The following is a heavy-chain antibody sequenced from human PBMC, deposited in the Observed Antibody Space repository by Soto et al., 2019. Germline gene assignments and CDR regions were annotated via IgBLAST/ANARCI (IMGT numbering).Heavy chain of an antibody. CDR1: GFTFSTYT. Sequence: EVQLLESGGGLVQPGGSLRLSCAASGFTFSTYTMAWVRQAPGRGPEWVSGVGQDGTPYYADSVKGRFTISRANSRRSVYLEMIALRGADTAVYYCAKDMRPDGVWDFGHWGQGSLVTVSS. CDR2: VGQDGTP. CDR3: AKDMRPDGVWDFGH. V-gene: IGHV3-23*01. J-gene: IGHJ4*02. D-gene: IGHD4-17*01.